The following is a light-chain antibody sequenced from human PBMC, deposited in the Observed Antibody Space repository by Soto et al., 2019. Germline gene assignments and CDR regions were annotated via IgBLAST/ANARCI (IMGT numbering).Light chain of an antibody. V-gene: IGLV2-14*01. CDR2: DVS. Sequence: QSVLTQPASVSGSPGQSITISCTGTSSDVVGYNYVSWYQQHPGKAPKFMIYDVSNLPSGVSNRFSGSKSGNTASLTISGLQAEDEADYYCCSYTTSNTRQIVFGTGTKVTVL. J-gene: IGLJ1*01. CDR1: SSDVVGYNY. CDR3: CSYTTSNTRQIV.